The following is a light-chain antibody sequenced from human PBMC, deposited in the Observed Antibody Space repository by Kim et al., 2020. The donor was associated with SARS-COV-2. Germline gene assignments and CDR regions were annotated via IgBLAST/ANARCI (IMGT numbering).Light chain of an antibody. CDR3: CSYAGSRNDVV. V-gene: IGLV2-23*01. J-gene: IGLJ2*01. CDR2: EGN. Sequence: QSALTQPASVSGSPGQSITISCTGTSSDVVSYNLVSWYQQHPGKAPKLMIYEGNKRPPGVSNRFSGSKSGNTASLTISGLQAEDEADYYCCSYAGSRNDVVFGGGTQLTV. CDR1: SSDVVSYNL.